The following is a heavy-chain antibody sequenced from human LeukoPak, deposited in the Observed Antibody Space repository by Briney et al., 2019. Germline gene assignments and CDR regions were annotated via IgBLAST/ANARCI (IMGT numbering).Heavy chain of an antibody. CDR3: FCKQKTAYDILTGYYRDTYYYYGMDV. J-gene: IGHJ6*02. CDR1: GYTFTGYY. CDR2: INPNSGGP. V-gene: IGHV1-2*02. D-gene: IGHD3-9*01. Sequence: ASVKVSCKASGYTFTGYYMHWVRQAPGQGLEWMGWINPNSGGPNYAQKFQGRVTITRATSISTAYMELSRLRSDDTAVYYFFCKQKTAYDILTGYYRDTYYYYGMDVWGQGTTVTVSS.